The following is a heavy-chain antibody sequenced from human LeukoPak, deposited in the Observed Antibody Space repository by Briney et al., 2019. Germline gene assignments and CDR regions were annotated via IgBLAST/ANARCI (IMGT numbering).Heavy chain of an antibody. J-gene: IGHJ5*02. D-gene: IGHD1-26*01. CDR2: INPNSGGT. V-gene: IGHV1-2*02. Sequence: GASVKVSCKASGYTFTGYYMHWVRQAPGQGLEWMGWINPNSGGTNYAQKFQGRVTMTRDTSIGTAYMELSRLRSDDTAVYYCARDGGSYWGGDWFDPWGQGTLVTVSS. CDR3: ARDGGSYWGGDWFDP. CDR1: GYTFTGYY.